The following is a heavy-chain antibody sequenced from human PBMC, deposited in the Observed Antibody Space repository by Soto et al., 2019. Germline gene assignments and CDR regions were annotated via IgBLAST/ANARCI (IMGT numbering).Heavy chain of an antibody. V-gene: IGHV1-18*04. J-gene: IGHJ6*02. D-gene: IGHD3-3*01. Sequence: SVKVSCKASGYTFTSYGISWVRQAPGQGLEWMGWISAYNGNTNYAQKLQGRVTMTTDTSTSTACMELRSLRSDDTAVYYCARALRFLEWFSRMDVWGQGTTVTVSS. CDR3: ARALRFLEWFSRMDV. CDR1: GYTFTSYG. CDR2: ISAYNGNT.